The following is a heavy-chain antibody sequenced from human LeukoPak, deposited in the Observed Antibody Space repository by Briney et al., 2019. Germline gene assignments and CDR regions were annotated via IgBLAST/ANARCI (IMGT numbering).Heavy chain of an antibody. V-gene: IGHV3-23*01. Sequence: AXXGVRQAPGXXXEGVSAISGSGGSTYYADSVKGRFTISRDNSKNTLYLQMNSLRAEDTAVYYCAKGRIAVAGTFDYWGQGTLVTVSS. J-gene: IGHJ4*02. D-gene: IGHD6-19*01. CDR2: ISGSGGST. CDR1: A. CDR3: AKGRIAVAGTFDY.